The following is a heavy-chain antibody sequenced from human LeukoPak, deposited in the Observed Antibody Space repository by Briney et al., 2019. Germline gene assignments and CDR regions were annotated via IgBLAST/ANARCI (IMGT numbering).Heavy chain of an antibody. V-gene: IGHV3-9*01. CDR3: AKSPAERVHYYYYGMDV. CDR1: GFTFDDYA. CDR2: ISWNSGSI. J-gene: IGHJ6*02. D-gene: IGHD1-1*01. Sequence: ETGGSLRLSCAASGFTFDDYAMHWVRQAPGKGLEWVSGISWNSGSIGYADSVKGRFTISRDNAKNSLYLQMNSLRAEDTALYYCAKSPAERVHYYYYGMDVWGQGTTVTVSS.